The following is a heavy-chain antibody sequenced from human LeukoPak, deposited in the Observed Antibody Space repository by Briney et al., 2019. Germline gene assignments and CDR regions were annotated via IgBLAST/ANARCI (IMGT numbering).Heavy chain of an antibody. V-gene: IGHV3-30*18. Sequence: GRSLRLSCAASGFTFSSYGMHWVRQAPGKGLEWVAVISYDGSNKYYADSVKGRFTISRDNSKNTLYLQMNSLRAEDTAVYYCAKDWKMATMYYWGQGTLVTVSS. CDR3: AKDWKMATMYY. J-gene: IGHJ4*02. D-gene: IGHD5-24*01. CDR2: ISYDGSNK. CDR1: GFTFSSYG.